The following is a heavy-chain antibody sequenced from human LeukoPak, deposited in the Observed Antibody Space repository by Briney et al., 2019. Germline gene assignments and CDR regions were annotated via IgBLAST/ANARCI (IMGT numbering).Heavy chain of an antibody. J-gene: IGHJ5*02. CDR1: GDSVSSDSYY. CDR3: VRREGYSSSPLGS. D-gene: IGHD2-15*01. V-gene: IGHV4-61*01. Sequence: PSETLSLTCSVSGDSVSSDSYYWSWIRQPPGKGLEWIGYIHSSGSIHYNPSVRSRVTMSLDTSKNQFSFNLTSVTAADTAVYYCVRREGYSSSPLGSWGQGTLVTVSS. CDR2: IHSSGSI.